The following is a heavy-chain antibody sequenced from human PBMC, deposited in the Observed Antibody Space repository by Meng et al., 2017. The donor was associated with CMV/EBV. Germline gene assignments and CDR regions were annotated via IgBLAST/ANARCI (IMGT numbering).Heavy chain of an antibody. CDR3: ARDYCSSTSCGNYYYYGMDV. Sequence: GESLKISCAASGFTFSSYSMNWVRQAPGKGLEWVSSISSSSSYIYYADSVKGRFTISRDNAKNSLYLQMNSLRAEDTAVYYCARDYCSSTSCGNYYYYGMDVWGQGTTVNVSS. CDR2: ISSSSSYI. J-gene: IGHJ6*02. CDR1: GFTFSSYS. D-gene: IGHD2-2*01. V-gene: IGHV3-21*01.